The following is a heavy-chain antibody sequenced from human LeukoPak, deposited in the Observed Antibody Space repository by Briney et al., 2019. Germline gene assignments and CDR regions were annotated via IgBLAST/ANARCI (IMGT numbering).Heavy chain of an antibody. CDR1: DESLNGYY. V-gene: IGHV4-34*01. D-gene: IGHD1-14*01. CDR3: ASGSWSRRFAP. CDR2: MNDSGRT. J-gene: IGHJ5*02. Sequence: SETLSLTCAVYDESLNGYYWSWIRQPPGKGLEWIGEMNDSGRTTYNPSLESRAAISAERSKNQFSLKLTSVTAADTAVYYCASGSWSRRFAPWGQGTLVTVSS.